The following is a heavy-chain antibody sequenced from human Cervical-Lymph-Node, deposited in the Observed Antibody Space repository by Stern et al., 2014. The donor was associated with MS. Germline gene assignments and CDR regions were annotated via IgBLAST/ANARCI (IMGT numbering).Heavy chain of an antibody. V-gene: IGHV5-51*01. Sequence: EEQLVESGVEVKKPGESLKISCKVSENIFSNFWIGWLRQMPGKGLEYMGIIYPDESSTKYNPSFEGQVTISADKSINTAYLHWSSLKASDTAIYYCARHYGYYFDFWGQGTLVTVSS. CDR2: IYPDESST. J-gene: IGHJ4*02. CDR3: ARHYGYYFDF. CDR1: ENIFSNFW. D-gene: IGHD4-17*01.